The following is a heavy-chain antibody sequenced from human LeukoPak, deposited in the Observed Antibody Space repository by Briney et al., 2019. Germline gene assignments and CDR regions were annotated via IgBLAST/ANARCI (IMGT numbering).Heavy chain of an antibody. CDR1: GGSISSYY. Sequence: SETLSLTCTVSGGSISSYYWSWIRQPPGKGLEWIGYIYYSGSTNYNPSLGSRVTISVDTSKNQFSLKLSSVTAADTAVYYCARVRRELLWFGELYEGGYFDYWGQGTLVTVSS. CDR3: ARVRRELLWFGELYEGGYFDY. J-gene: IGHJ4*02. V-gene: IGHV4-59*01. D-gene: IGHD3-10*01. CDR2: IYYSGST.